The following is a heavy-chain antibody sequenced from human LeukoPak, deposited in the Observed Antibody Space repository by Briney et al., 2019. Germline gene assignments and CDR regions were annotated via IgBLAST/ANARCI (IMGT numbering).Heavy chain of an antibody. V-gene: IGHV4-39*07. CDR2: IYYSGST. J-gene: IGHJ4*02. Sequence: SETLSLTCTVSGGSISSSSYYWGWIRQPPGKGLEWIGSIYYSGSTYYNPSLKSRVTISVDTSKNQFSLKLSSVTAADTAVYYCARRNYDFWSGSIGYFDYWGQGTLVTVSS. CDR3: ARRNYDFWSGSIGYFDY. CDR1: GGSISSSSYY. D-gene: IGHD3-3*01.